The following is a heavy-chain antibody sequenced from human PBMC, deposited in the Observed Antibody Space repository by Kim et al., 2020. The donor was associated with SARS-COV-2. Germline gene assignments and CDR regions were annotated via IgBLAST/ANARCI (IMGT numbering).Heavy chain of an antibody. CDR2: IYYSGST. Sequence: SETLSLTCTVSGCSISSSSYYWGWIRQPPGKGLEWIGSIYYSGSTYYNPSLKSRVTISVDTSKNQFSLKLSSVTAADTAVYYCARRLSIAVAGHNWFDPWGQGTLVTVSS. D-gene: IGHD6-19*01. CDR1: GCSISSSSYY. J-gene: IGHJ5*02. V-gene: IGHV4-39*01. CDR3: ARRLSIAVAGHNWFDP.